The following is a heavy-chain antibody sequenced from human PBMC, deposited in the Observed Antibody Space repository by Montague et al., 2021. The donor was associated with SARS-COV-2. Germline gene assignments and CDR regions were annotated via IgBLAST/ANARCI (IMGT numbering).Heavy chain of an antibody. J-gene: IGHJ4*02. CDR2: IVNNGRKS. D-gene: IGHD4-23*01. CDR3: AKETAAIGNPLFDS. CDR1: GFPFSSYS. V-gene: IGHV3-23*01. Sequence: SLRLSCAASGFPFSSYSMSWVRQAPGKGLEWVSGIVNNGRKSFYADSVKGRFVISRDNSDKMVYLQLNSLRAEDTAIYYCAKETAAIGNPLFDSWGRGTLITVSS.